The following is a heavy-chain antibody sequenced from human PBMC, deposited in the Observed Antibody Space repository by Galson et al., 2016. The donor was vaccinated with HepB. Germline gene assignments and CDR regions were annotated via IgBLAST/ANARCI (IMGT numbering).Heavy chain of an antibody. CDR2: ISYDGRDK. V-gene: IGHV3-30*04. CDR1: GFTFSSYA. Sequence: SLRLSCAASGFTFSSYAMHWVRQAPGTGLEWVAVISYDGRDKYYADSVKGRFTISRDNSKNTVYLQMNSLRAEDTAVYYCARDPDGGVGPTGYCDYWGQGTLVTVSS. CDR3: ARDPDGGVGPTGYCDY. D-gene: IGHD1-26*01. J-gene: IGHJ4*02.